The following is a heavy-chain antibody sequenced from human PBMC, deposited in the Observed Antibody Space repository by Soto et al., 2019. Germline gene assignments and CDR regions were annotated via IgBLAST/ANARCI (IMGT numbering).Heavy chain of an antibody. CDR3: ARYCSSISCYYRQEPLDY. Sequence: ASVKVSCKASGYTFTSYGISWVRQAPGQGLEWMGWISAYNGNTNYAQKLQGRVTMTTDTSTSTAYMELRSLRSDDTAVYYCARYCSSISCYYRQEPLDYWGQGTLVTVSS. D-gene: IGHD2-2*01. CDR2: ISAYNGNT. J-gene: IGHJ4*02. CDR1: GYTFTSYG. V-gene: IGHV1-18*01.